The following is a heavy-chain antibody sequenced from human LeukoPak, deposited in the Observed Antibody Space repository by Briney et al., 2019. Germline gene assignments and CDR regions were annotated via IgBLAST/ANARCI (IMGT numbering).Heavy chain of an antibody. V-gene: IGHV3-23*01. CDR1: GFTFSSYA. CDR3: AKSSSSYSSSWLVDY. J-gene: IGHJ4*02. D-gene: IGHD6-13*01. CDR2: ISGSGGGT. Sequence: GGSLRLYCAASGFTFSSYAMSWVRQAPGKGLEWVSAISGSGGGTYYADSVKGRFTISRDNSKNTLYLQMNSLRAEDTAVYYCAKSSSSYSSSWLVDYWGQGTLVTVSS.